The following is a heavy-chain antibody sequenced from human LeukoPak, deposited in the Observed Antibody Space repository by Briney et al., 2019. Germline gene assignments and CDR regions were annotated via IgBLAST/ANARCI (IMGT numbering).Heavy chain of an antibody. V-gene: IGHV3-21*01. CDR2: ISSSSSYI. D-gene: IGHD3-9*01. J-gene: IGHJ4*02. Sequence: GGSLRLSCAASGFTFSSYSMNWVRQAPGKGLEWVSSISSSSSYIYYADSVKGRFTISRDNAKNSLYLQMNSLIAEDTAVYYCARGATVYYHILTGYYDYWGQGTLVTVSS. CDR1: GFTFSSYS. CDR3: ARGATVYYHILTGYYDY.